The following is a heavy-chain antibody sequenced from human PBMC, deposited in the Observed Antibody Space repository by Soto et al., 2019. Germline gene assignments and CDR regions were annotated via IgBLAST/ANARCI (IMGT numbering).Heavy chain of an antibody. CDR3: AREGRELTGPYFDY. Sequence: SVKVSCKASGGTFGSYAISWVRQAPGQGLEWMGGIIPIFGTANYAQKFQGRVTITADESTSTAYMELSSLRSEDTAVYYCAREGRELTGPYFDYWGQGTLVTVSS. J-gene: IGHJ4*02. CDR1: GGTFGSYA. D-gene: IGHD3-10*01. V-gene: IGHV1-69*13. CDR2: IIPIFGTA.